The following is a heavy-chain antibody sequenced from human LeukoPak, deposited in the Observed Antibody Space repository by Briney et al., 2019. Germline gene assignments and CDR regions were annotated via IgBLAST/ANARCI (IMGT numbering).Heavy chain of an antibody. Sequence: GGSLRLSCAASGFTFSSYWMSWVRQAPGKGLEWVSALSGSGGSTYYADTVKGRFTISRDNSKNTLYLQMNSLRAEDTAVYYCAKAEDYDFWSGYYKNWFDPWGQGTLVTVSS. CDR3: AKAEDYDFWSGYYKNWFDP. J-gene: IGHJ5*02. V-gene: IGHV3-23*01. CDR2: LSGSGGST. D-gene: IGHD3-3*01. CDR1: GFTFSSYW.